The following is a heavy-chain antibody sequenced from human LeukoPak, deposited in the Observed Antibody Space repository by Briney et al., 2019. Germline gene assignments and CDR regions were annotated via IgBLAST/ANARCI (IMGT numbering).Heavy chain of an antibody. Sequence: ISIVSGGSISSSYWSWIRQSPGKGLEWIGYIFYSGSANYNPSLKSRVTISVDTSKNQFSLNLRSVTAADTAVYYCARQLAPSYDILTGYYDYWGQGTLVTVSS. CDR1: ISIVSGGSISSSY. V-gene: IGHV4-59*08. J-gene: IGHJ4*02. D-gene: IGHD3-9*01. CDR2: IFYSGSA. CDR3: ARQLAPSYDILTGYYDY.